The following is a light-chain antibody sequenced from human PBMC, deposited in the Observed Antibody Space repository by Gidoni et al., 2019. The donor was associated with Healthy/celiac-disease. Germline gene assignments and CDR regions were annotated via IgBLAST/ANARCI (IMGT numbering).Light chain of an antibody. V-gene: IGKV1-8*01. Sequence: AIRMTQSPSSLSASTGDRVTITCRARQGISSYLAWYQQKPGKAPKLLIYAASTLQSGVPSRFSGSGSGTDFTLTISCLQSEDFATYYCQQYYSYPLTFGGXTKVEIK. J-gene: IGKJ4*01. CDR1: QGISSY. CDR2: AAS. CDR3: QQYYSYPLT.